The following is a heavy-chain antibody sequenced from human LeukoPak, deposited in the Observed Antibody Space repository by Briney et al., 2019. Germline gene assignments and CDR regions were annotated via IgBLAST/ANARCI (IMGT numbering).Heavy chain of an antibody. CDR3: AVAVVGGHDY. CDR2: ISGSGGGT. Sequence: GGSLRLSCAASGFTFSSCAMSWVRQAPGKGLEWVSAISGSGGGTYYADSVEGRFTISRDNSKNTLYLQMNSLRAEDTAVYYCAVAVVGGHDYWGQGTLVTVSS. D-gene: IGHD6-19*01. J-gene: IGHJ4*02. CDR1: GFTFSSCA. V-gene: IGHV3-23*01.